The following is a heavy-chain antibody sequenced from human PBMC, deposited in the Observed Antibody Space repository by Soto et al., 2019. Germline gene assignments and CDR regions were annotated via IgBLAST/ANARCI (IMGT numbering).Heavy chain of an antibody. D-gene: IGHD2-15*01. CDR2: AIPIFGTA. J-gene: IGHJ4*02. CDR1: GGTFSSYA. Sequence: QVQLVQSGAEVKKPGASVKVSCKASGGTFSSYAISWVRQAPGQGLEWMGGAIPIFGTANYAQKFQGRVTITADESKSTAYLELSRLRSEDTAVYYCARGPAAGSGRYCSGGSCCSRNFDCGGQGTLVTVSS. V-gene: IGHV1-69*01. CDR3: ARGPAAGSGRYCSGGSCCSRNFDC.